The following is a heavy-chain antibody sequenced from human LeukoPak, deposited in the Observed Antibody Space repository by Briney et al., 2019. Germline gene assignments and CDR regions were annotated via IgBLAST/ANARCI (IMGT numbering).Heavy chain of an antibody. V-gene: IGHV1-2*02. J-gene: IGHJ4*02. Sequence: GASVKVSCKASGYTFTDYYMHWVRQAPGQGLEWMGWINPNSGGTNYAQKFQGRVTMTRDTSISTAYMELSRLTSDDTAVYYCARHPYSGSYHFDYWGQGTLVTVSS. CDR2: INPNSGGT. D-gene: IGHD1-26*01. CDR1: GYTFTDYY. CDR3: ARHPYSGSYHFDY.